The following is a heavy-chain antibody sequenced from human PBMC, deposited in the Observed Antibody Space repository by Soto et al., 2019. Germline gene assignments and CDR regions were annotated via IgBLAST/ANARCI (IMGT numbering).Heavy chain of an antibody. CDR3: SRVPPNNRGAPLDY. D-gene: IGHD3-10*01. V-gene: IGHV3-49*03. J-gene: IGHJ4*02. Sequence: SLRLSCTSSGFTFGDYAMIWFRQAPGKGLEWVGFITSKAYGGTTECAATVKGRFTISRDDSKSIAYLQMNSLKNDDTAVYYCSRVPPNNRGAPLDYWGQGTLVTVSS. CDR2: ITSKAYGGTT. CDR1: GFTFGDYA.